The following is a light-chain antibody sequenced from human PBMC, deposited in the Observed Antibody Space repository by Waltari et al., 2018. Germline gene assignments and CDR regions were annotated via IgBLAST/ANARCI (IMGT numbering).Light chain of an antibody. V-gene: IGLV1-47*01. Sequence: QSVLTQPPSASGTPGQRVTISCSGSSSNIGSNYVYWYQQLPGTAPKLLIYRNNQRPSGVPDRVSGSKSGTSASVAISGLRSEDEADYYCAAWDDSLSGRVCGGGTKLTVL. CDR2: RNN. J-gene: IGLJ3*02. CDR1: SSNIGSNY. CDR3: AAWDDSLSGRV.